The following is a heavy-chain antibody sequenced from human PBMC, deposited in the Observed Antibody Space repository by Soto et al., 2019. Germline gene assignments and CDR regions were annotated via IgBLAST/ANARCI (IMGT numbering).Heavy chain of an antibody. D-gene: IGHD1-26*01. CDR1: GVSISSYY. J-gene: IGHJ4*01. Sequence: SETLSLTCTVSGVSISSYYWSWIRQPPGKGLEWIGYIYYSGSTNYNPSLKSRVTISVDTSKNRLSLKLSSVTAADTAVYFCARDRGSGSYSRFDYWGQGTLVTVSS. CDR2: IYYSGST. V-gene: IGHV4-59*01. CDR3: ARDRGSGSYSRFDY.